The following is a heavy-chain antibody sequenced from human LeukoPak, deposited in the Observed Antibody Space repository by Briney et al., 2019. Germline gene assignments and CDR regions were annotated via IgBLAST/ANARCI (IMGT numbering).Heavy chain of an antibody. D-gene: IGHD2-15*01. J-gene: IGHJ3*02. CDR2: IYHGDSET. V-gene: IGHV5-51*01. Sequence: GESLLISCMYSGYCFSTYWIGWVRPMTGKGLEGMGIIYHGDSETRYSPSFQGQVAISADKSVSTAYLQWSSLKASDTARYYCAIPDEVVDLPGVLDSCGQGTMVTVS. CDR3: AIPDEVVDLPGVLDS. CDR1: GYCFSTYW.